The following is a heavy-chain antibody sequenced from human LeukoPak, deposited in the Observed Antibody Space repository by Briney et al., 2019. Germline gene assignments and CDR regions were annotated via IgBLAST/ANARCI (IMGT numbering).Heavy chain of an antibody. Sequence: GGSLRLSCAASGFTFSSYGMHWVRQAPGKGLEWVAVISYDGSNKYYADSVKGRFTISRDNAKNSLYLQMNSLRAEDTAVYYCARAFGDYSDAFDIWGQGTMVTVSS. V-gene: IGHV3-30*03. D-gene: IGHD3-10*01. CDR3: ARAFGDYSDAFDI. J-gene: IGHJ3*02. CDR1: GFTFSSYG. CDR2: ISYDGSNK.